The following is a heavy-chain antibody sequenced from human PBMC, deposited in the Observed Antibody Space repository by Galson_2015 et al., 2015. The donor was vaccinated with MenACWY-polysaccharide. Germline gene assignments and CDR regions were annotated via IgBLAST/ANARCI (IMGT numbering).Heavy chain of an antibody. Sequence: SVKVSCKASGYTFTGYYIHWVRQAPGQGLEWMGRINPNSGGTNYVQKFQGRVTMTRDTSINTAYMELSRLGSDDTAVYYCARDPRGEDFWSGSVYGMDVWGQGTTVTVSS. CDR2: INPNSGGT. CDR1: GYTFTGYY. CDR3: ARDPRGEDFWSGSVYGMDV. V-gene: IGHV1-2*06. D-gene: IGHD3-3*01. J-gene: IGHJ6*02.